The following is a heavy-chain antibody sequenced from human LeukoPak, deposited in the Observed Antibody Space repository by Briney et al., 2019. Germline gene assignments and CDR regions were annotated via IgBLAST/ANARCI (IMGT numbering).Heavy chain of an antibody. V-gene: IGHV4-34*01. D-gene: IGHD2-21*01. Sequence: SETLSLTCAVYGGSFSGYYWSWIRQPPGKGLEWIGEISHSGSTNYNPSLKSRVTISVDTSKNQFSLKLSSVTAADTAVYYCARGSSAPYSRAIDYWGQGTLVTVSS. CDR1: GGSFSGYY. J-gene: IGHJ4*02. CDR3: ARGSSAPYSRAIDY. CDR2: ISHSGST.